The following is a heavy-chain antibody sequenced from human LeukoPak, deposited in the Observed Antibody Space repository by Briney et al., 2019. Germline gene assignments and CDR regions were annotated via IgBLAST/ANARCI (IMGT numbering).Heavy chain of an antibody. D-gene: IGHD1-26*01. CDR1: GFTFSSYS. J-gene: IGHJ6*03. V-gene: IGHV3-21*01. Sequence: PGGSLRLSCAASGFTFSSYSMNWVRQAPGKGLEWVSSISSSSSYIYYADSVKGRFTISRDNAKNSLYLQMNSLRAEDTAVYYCARDSGSYYYYMDVWGKGTTVTVSS. CDR2: ISSSSSYI. CDR3: ARDSGSYYYYMDV.